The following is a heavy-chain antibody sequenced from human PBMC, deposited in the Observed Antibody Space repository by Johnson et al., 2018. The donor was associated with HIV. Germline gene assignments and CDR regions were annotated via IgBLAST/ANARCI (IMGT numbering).Heavy chain of an antibody. J-gene: IGHJ3*02. Sequence: MQLVESGGGVVQPGRSLRLSCAGSGFTFSSYAFHWVRQAPAKGLEWVAAISYDGSDKYHADSVKGRFTISRDSSKNTLYLEMNTLRPEDTAMYYCARGSQYTFDNDDVHLLHAFDIWGQGTMVTVSS. D-gene: IGHD3-16*01. CDR2: ISYDGSDK. CDR3: ARGSQYTFDNDDVHLLHAFDI. V-gene: IGHV3-30*04. CDR1: GFTFSSYA.